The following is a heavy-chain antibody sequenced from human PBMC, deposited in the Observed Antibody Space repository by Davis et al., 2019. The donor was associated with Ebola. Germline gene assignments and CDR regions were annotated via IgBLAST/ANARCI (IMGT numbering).Heavy chain of an antibody. CDR3: ARQKDYGDYARDY. J-gene: IGHJ4*02. CDR2: IYPGDSDT. CDR1: GNSFSSHW. Sequence: GESLKISCKDSGNSFSSHWIGWVRQMPGKGLEWMGIIYPGDSDTRYNPSFQGQVTISADKSISTAYLQWSSLKASDTAMYYCARQKDYGDYARDYWGQGTPVTVSS. D-gene: IGHD4-17*01. V-gene: IGHV5-51*01.